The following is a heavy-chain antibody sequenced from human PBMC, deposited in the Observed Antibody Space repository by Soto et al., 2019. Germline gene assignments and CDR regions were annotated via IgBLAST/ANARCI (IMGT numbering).Heavy chain of an antibody. Sequence: VPLVESGGGVVQPGRSLRLSCAVSGFTFSSYVMYWVRQAPGRGLEWVAVISYDGNNKYYADSVKGRFTISRDNSKNTLYLQMNSLRAEDTAVYYCARAGCDGGTCYTLVGLRYGMDVWGQGTTVTVSS. CDR3: ARAGCDGGTCYTLVGLRYGMDV. CDR1: GFTFSSYV. V-gene: IGHV3-30-3*01. J-gene: IGHJ6*02. D-gene: IGHD2-15*01. CDR2: ISYDGNNK.